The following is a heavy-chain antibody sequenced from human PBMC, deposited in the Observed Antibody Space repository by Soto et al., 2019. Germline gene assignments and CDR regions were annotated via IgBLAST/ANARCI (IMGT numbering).Heavy chain of an antibody. D-gene: IGHD3-3*01. CDR1: GGTFSSYA. V-gene: IGHV1-69*12. CDR2: IIPIFGTA. J-gene: IGHJ4*02. CDR3: ARVRLRFLEWLGSEG. Sequence: QVQLVQSGAEVKKPGSSVKVSCNASGGTFSSYAISWVRQAPGQGLEWMGGIIPIFGTANYAQKFQGRVTITADESTSAAYMELSSLRSEDTAVYYCARVRLRFLEWLGSEGWGQGTLVTVSS.